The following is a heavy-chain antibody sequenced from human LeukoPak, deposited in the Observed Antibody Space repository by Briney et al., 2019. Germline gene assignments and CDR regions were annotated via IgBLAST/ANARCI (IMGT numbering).Heavy chain of an antibody. D-gene: IGHD3-9*01. V-gene: IGHV3-53*01. CDR3: ARNVLRYFDSPPGY. CDR2: IYSGGST. CDR1: GFTVSSNY. Sequence: GGSLRLSCAASGFTVSSNYMSWVRQAPGKGLEWVSVIYSGGSTYYADSVKGRFTISRDNSKNTLYLQMNSLRAEDTAVYYCARNVLRYFDSPPGYWGQGTLVTVSS. J-gene: IGHJ4*02.